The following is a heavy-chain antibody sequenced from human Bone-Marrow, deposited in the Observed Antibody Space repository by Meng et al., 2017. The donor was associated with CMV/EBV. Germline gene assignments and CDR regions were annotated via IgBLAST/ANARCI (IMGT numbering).Heavy chain of an antibody. D-gene: IGHD2-21*01. J-gene: IGHJ6*02. CDR1: EFTFRRNA. CDR2: ISSSGSTI. V-gene: IGHV3-48*04. Sequence: GRSLRLSCVVSEFTFRRNAMNWVRQAPGKGLEWVSYISSSGSTIYYADSVKGRFTISRDNAKNSVYLQMNSLRAEDTAVYFCARDVGCGDVWGQGTAVTSP. CDR3: ARDVGCGDV.